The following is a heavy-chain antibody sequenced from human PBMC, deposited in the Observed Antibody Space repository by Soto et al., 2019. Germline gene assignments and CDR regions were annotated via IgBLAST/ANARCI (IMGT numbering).Heavy chain of an antibody. D-gene: IGHD3-10*02. V-gene: IGHV3-21*01. CDR3: ARDLILIRTDSMCGAFDI. CDR1: GFTFSSYS. J-gene: IGHJ3*02. Sequence: GGSLRLSCAASGFTFSSYSMNWVRQAPGKGLEWVSSISSSSSYIYYADSVKGRFTISRDNAKNSLYLQMNSLRAEDTAVYYCARDLILIRTDSMCGAFDIWGQGTMVTVSS. CDR2: ISSSSSYI.